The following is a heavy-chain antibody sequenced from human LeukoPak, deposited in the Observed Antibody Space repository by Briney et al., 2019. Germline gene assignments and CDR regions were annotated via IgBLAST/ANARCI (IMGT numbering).Heavy chain of an antibody. CDR2: INHSGST. V-gene: IGHV4-34*01. CDR1: GGSFSGYY. D-gene: IGHD2-15*01. CDR3: ARLGYCSGGSCYKMGLDSGYFDY. Sequence: SETLSLTCAVYGGSFSGYYWSWIRQPPGKGLEWIGEINHSGSTNYNPSLKSRVTISVDTSKNQFSLKLSSVTAADTAVYYCARLGYCSGGSCYKMGLDSGYFDYWGQGTLVTVSS. J-gene: IGHJ4*02.